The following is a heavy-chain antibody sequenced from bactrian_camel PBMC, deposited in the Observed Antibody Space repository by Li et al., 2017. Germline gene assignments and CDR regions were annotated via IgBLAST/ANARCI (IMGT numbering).Heavy chain of an antibody. CDR2: IHRDGRT. CDR1: GYAAHMRS. V-gene: IGHV3S53*01. Sequence: HVQLVESGGGSVQAGGSLRLSCAASGYAAHMRSMGWVRQAPGKEREGVAAIHRDGRTKYGDSVKGRATISGDNAKNTVYLQMNRLKPEDTAVYYCVRDLDGSNGYWGQGTQVTVS. J-gene: IGHJ4*01. CDR3: VRDLDGSNGY. D-gene: IGHD1*01.